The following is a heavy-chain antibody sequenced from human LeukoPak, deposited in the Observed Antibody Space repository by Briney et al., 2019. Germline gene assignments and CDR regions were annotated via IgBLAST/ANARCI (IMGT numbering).Heavy chain of an antibody. CDR3: AKVTGGDMITYGGLDY. Sequence: GGSLRLSCAASGFTFSGYAMSWVRQAPGKGLEWVSAISGSGDTTYYAASVKGRLTISRDNSKNTLYLQMNSLRAEDTAVCYCAKVTGGDMITYGGLDYWGQGTLVTVSS. D-gene: IGHD3-16*01. V-gene: IGHV3-23*01. CDR2: ISGSGDTT. CDR1: GFTFSGYA. J-gene: IGHJ4*02.